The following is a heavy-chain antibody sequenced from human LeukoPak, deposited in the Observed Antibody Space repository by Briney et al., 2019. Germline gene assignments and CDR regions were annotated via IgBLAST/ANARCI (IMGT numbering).Heavy chain of an antibody. CDR2: IYHSEGT. CDR1: GGSFSGYY. J-gene: IGHJ4*02. D-gene: IGHD1-1*01. CDR3: ARRYTNYAPLDY. Sequence: SEALSLTCAVYGGSFSGYYWSCIRQPPGKGLEWIGEIYHSEGTNYNPSLKSRVTISVDTSKNQFSLKLSSVTAADTAVYYCARRYTNYAPLDYWGQGTLVTVSS. V-gene: IGHV4-34*01.